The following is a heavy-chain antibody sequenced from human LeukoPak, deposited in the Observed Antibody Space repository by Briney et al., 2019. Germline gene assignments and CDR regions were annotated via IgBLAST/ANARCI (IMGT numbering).Heavy chain of an antibody. CDR3: SSGSHMDV. CDR1: GPTFGSYW. J-gene: IGHJ6*03. D-gene: IGHD3-22*01. V-gene: IGHV3-7*01. Sequence: GGSLRLSCAASGPTFGSYWMTWVRQAPGKGLEWVANIKEDGNEKHYVDSVKGRFTVARDNAKNSLFLQMNSLRAEDAAIYYCSSGSHMDVWGKGTTVSVSS. CDR2: IKEDGNEK.